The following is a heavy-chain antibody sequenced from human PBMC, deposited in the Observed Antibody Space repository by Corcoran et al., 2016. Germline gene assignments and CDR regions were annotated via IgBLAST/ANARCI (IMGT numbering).Heavy chain of an antibody. CDR2: IYHSGRT. V-gene: IGHV4-38-2*02. D-gene: IGHD3-22*01. CDR1: GYSISSGYY. CDR3: ARSGVVILHETDY. Sequence: QVQLQESGPGLVKPSETLSLTCTVSGYSISSGYYWGWIRQPPGKGLEWIGSIYHSGRTYYNPSLKSRVTISVDTAKNQFSLKLSSVTAADTAVYYCARSGVVILHETDYWGQGTLVTVSS. J-gene: IGHJ4*02.